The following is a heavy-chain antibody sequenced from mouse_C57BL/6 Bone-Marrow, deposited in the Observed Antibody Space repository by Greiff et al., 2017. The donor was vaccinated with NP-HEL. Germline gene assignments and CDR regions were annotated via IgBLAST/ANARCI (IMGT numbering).Heavy chain of an antibody. CDR2: ISDGGSYT. V-gene: IGHV5-4*01. CDR1: GFTFSSYA. CDR3: AREEGITTVVASYYAMDY. D-gene: IGHD1-1*01. Sequence: EVKLVESGGGLVKPGGSLKLSCAASGFTFSSYAMSWVRQTPEKRLEWVATISDGGSYTYYPDNVKGRFPISRDNAKNNLYLQMSHLKSEDTAMYYCAREEGITTVVASYYAMDYWGQGTSVTVSS. J-gene: IGHJ4*01.